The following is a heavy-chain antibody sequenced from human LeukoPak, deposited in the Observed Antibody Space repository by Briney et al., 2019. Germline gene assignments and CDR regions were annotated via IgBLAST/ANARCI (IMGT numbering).Heavy chain of an antibody. Sequence: SETLSLTCTVSGGSVSSGSYYWSWIRQPPGKGLEWIGYIYYSGSTNYNPSLKSRVTISVDTTKKQFSLKLSSVTAADTAVYYCARLKAVGLNDAFDTWGQGTKVTVSS. CDR3: ARLKAVGLNDAFDT. D-gene: IGHD4/OR15-4a*01. CDR1: GGSVSSGSYY. CDR2: IYYSGST. J-gene: IGHJ3*02. V-gene: IGHV4-61*01.